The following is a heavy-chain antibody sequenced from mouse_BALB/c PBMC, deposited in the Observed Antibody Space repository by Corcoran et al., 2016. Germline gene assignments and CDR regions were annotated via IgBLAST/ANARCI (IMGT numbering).Heavy chain of an antibody. V-gene: IGHV14-3*02. D-gene: IGHD1-1*01. CDR3: ARGVITTVVEGYYAMDY. CDR2: IDPANGNT. CDR1: GFNIKDTY. J-gene: IGHJ4*01. Sequence: EVQLQQSGAELVKPGASIKLSCTASGFNIKDTYMHWVKQRPEQGLEWIGRIDPANGNTKYDPKFQGKSTITTDTSSNTSYLQLSSLTSEDTAVYYCARGVITTVVEGYYAMDYWGQGTSVTVSS.